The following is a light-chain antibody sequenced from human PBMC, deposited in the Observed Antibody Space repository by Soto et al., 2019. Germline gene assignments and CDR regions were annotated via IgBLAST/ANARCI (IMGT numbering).Light chain of an antibody. CDR2: DAS. CDR3: HQCATSPLT. Sequence: EIVLTQSPGTLSLSPGERATLSCRASQTVANNYLAWYQQKPGQAPRLLIDDASNRATGVPDRFSGTGSGTDFTLTINRLEPEDFAVYYCHQCATSPLTFGGGTKVEI. V-gene: IGKV3-20*01. CDR1: QTVANNY. J-gene: IGKJ4*01.